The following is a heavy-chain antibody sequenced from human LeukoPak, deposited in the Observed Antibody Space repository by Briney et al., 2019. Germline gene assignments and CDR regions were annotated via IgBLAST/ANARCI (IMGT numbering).Heavy chain of an antibody. Sequence: SETLSLTCTVSGGSISSYYWSWIRQPPGKGLEWIGYIYYSGSTNYNPSLKRRLTISVDTSRNQFSLKLSSVTSADTAVYYGVGARDGPSFDYWGQGTLVTVSS. CDR1: GGSISSYY. CDR2: IYYSGST. CDR3: VGARDGPSFDY. V-gene: IGHV4-59*01. J-gene: IGHJ4*02.